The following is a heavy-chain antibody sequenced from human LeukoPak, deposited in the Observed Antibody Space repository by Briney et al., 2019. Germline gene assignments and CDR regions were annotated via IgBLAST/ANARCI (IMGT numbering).Heavy chain of an antibody. CDR3: AKDSYYYGSGGSPGGIDY. D-gene: IGHD3-10*01. CDR2: IRYDGSNK. J-gene: IGHJ4*02. CDR1: GFTFSSYG. Sequence: GGSLRLSCAASGFTFSSYGMHWVRQAPGKGLEWVAFIRYDGSNKYYADSVKGRFTISRDNSKNTLYLQMNSLRAEDTAVYYCAKDSYYYGSGGSPGGIDYWGQGTLVTVSS. V-gene: IGHV3-30*02.